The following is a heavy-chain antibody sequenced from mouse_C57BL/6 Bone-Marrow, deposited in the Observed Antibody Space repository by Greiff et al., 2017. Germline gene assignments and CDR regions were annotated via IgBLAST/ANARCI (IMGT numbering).Heavy chain of an antibody. CDR3: ARDGYYGSSYGGAMDY. CDR2: IYPRDGST. V-gene: IGHV1-85*01. Sequence: QVQLKQSGPELVKPGASVKLSCKASGYTFTSYDINWVKQRPGQGLEWIGWIYPRDGSTKYNEQFKGKATLTVDTTSSTAYMELHSLTSSDSAVYFCARDGYYGSSYGGAMDYWGQGTSVTVSS. J-gene: IGHJ4*01. D-gene: IGHD1-1*01. CDR1: GYTFTSYD.